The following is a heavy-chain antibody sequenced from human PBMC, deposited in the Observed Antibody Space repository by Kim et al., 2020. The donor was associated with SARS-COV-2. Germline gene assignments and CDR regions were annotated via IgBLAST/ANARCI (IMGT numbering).Heavy chain of an antibody. V-gene: IGHV3-23*01. CDR1: GFTFSSYA. J-gene: IGHJ5*02. CDR2: ISGSGGST. Sequence: GGSLRLSCAASGFTFSSYAMSWVRQAPGKGLEWVSGISGSGGSTYYADSVKGRFTISRDNSKNTLYLQMNSLRAEDTAVYYCAKDGADIVVVPAAIWYNWFDPWGQGTLVTVSS. D-gene: IGHD2-2*01. CDR3: AKDGADIVVVPAAIWYNWFDP.